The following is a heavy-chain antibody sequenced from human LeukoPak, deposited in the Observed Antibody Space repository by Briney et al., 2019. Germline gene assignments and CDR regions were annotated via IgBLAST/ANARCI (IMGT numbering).Heavy chain of an antibody. Sequence: SETLSLTCSVSGDSISSSTYYWGWIRQPPGKGLEWIGSTYYTANTYYNPSLKSRVIISVDTSKNQFSLKLTSVTAADTAMYYCARGWVVVRDWFDPWGQGTLVTVSS. J-gene: IGHJ5*02. CDR3: ARGWVVVRDWFDP. CDR2: TYYTANT. CDR1: GDSISSSTYY. V-gene: IGHV4-39*07. D-gene: IGHD2-21*01.